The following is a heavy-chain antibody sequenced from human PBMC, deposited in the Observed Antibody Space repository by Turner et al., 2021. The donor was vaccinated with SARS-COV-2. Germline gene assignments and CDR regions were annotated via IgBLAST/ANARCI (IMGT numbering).Heavy chain of an antibody. CDR2: IYYSGST. CDR1: GGSISSSSYY. V-gene: IGHV4-39*01. J-gene: IGHJ6*02. Sequence: QLQLQESGPGLVKPSETLSLTCNVYGGSISSSSYYWGWIRQPPGKGLELIGNIYYSGSTSYNPSLKSRVTISVDTSKNQFSLKLSSVTATDTAVYYCARRLVVQGTDDYSYYYGMDVWGQGTTVTVSS. D-gene: IGHD3-22*01. CDR3: ARRLVVQGTDDYSYYYGMDV.